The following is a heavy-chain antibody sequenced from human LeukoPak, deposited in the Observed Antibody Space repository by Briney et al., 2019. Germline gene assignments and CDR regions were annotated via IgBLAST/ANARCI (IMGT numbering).Heavy chain of an antibody. D-gene: IGHD4-17*01. V-gene: IGHV1-69*05. Sequence: SVKVSCKTSGGTFNNSAISWVRQAPGQGLEWLGGIMPLFGTAGYAQKFQGRVTITKHESTRTVCLELTSLTSDDTAVYYCARDVHGDYGSGWFDPWGQGTLVSVSS. CDR2: IMPLFGTA. J-gene: IGHJ5*02. CDR3: ARDVHGDYGSGWFDP. CDR1: GGTFNNSA.